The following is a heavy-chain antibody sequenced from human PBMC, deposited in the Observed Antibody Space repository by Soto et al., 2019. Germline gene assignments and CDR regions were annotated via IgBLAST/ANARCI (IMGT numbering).Heavy chain of an antibody. Sequence: SVKVSCKASGGTFSSYAISWVRQAPGQGLEWMGGIIPIFGTANYAQKFQGRVTITADESTSTAYMELSSLRSEDTAVYYCAREINASSSWYEYYYGMDVWGQGTTVTVSS. CDR1: GGTFSSYA. V-gene: IGHV1-69*13. CDR2: IIPIFGTA. CDR3: AREINASSSWYEYYYGMDV. J-gene: IGHJ6*02. D-gene: IGHD6-13*01.